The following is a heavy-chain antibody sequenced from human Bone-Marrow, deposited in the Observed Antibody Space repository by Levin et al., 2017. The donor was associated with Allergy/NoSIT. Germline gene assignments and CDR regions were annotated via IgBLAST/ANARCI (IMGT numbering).Heavy chain of an antibody. V-gene: IGHV3-21*06. CDR1: GFTVSNFA. Sequence: LSLTCAASGFTVSNFAMTWVRQAPGKGLEWVSSISRSGTYIYYGDSLKGRFTISRDDSKNSLFLQMNSLGPEDTAVYFCARRLIYDSLDSYAMDVWGQGTTVTVSS. CDR3: ARRLIYDSLDSYAMDV. D-gene: IGHD3-16*01. J-gene: IGHJ6*02. CDR2: ISRSGTYI.